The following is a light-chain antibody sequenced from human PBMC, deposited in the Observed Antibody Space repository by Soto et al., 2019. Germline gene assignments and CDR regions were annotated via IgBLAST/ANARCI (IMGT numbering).Light chain of an antibody. CDR3: QQYNSWPLT. J-gene: IGKJ4*01. V-gene: IGKV3D-15*01. Sequence: ETVMTQSPATVTVSPGERATLSCRASQSVSNNLAWYQQKPGQAPRLLIHDASTRATGIPARFSGSGSGTEFTLTISSLQSEDFAVYHCQQYNSWPLTFGGGTKVDIK. CDR1: QSVSNN. CDR2: DAS.